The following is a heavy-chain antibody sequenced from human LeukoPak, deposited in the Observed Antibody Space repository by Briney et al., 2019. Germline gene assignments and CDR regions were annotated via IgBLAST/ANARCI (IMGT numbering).Heavy chain of an antibody. Sequence: GGSLRLSCAASGFTFSVYSMNWVRQAPGKGLEWVSSMNSDGSHIYHADSVEGRFTISRDNARNSLYLQMNGLRDEDTAVYYCTRGSFGVFDYWGQGILVTVSS. CDR1: GFTFSVYS. CDR2: MNSDGSHI. J-gene: IGHJ4*02. CDR3: TRGSFGVFDY. V-gene: IGHV3-48*02. D-gene: IGHD3-10*01.